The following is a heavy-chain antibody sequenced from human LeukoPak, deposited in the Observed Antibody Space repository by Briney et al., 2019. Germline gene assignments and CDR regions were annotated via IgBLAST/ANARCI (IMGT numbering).Heavy chain of an antibody. CDR1: GGSISSSSYY. J-gene: IGHJ4*02. CDR2: IYYSGST. CDR3: TREVWGSTFPDY. D-gene: IGHD7-27*01. V-gene: IGHV4-39*07. Sequence: SETLSLTCTVSGGSISSSSYYWGWIRQPPGKGLEWIGSIYYSGSTYYNPSLKSRVTLSVDTSKNQVSLKMTSVTAADTAVYYCTREVWGSTFPDYWGQGTLVTVSS.